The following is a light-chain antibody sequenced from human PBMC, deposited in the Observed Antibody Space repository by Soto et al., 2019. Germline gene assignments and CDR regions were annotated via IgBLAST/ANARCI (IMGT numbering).Light chain of an antibody. CDR2: GMS. V-gene: IGKV3-20*01. Sequence: EVVLTQSPGTLSLSPGERATLSCRASQIFTSRYLAWYQQKPGQAPRLLIHGMSARATGIPDRLSGSGSGTDFTLTISRLEPEDFAVYYCQQYDSSPLTFGGGTKVDIK. CDR1: QIFTSRY. CDR3: QQYDSSPLT. J-gene: IGKJ4*01.